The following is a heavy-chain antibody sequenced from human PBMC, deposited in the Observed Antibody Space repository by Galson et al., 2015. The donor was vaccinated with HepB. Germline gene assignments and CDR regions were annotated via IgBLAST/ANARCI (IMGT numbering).Heavy chain of an antibody. Sequence: SCKASGYTFTSYDINWVRQATGQGLEWMGWMNPNSGNTGYAQKFQGRVTMTRNTSISTAYMELSSLRSEDTAVYYCARVSVVAACYYYYMDVWGKGTTVTVSS. CDR2: MNPNSGNT. J-gene: IGHJ6*03. V-gene: IGHV1-8*01. D-gene: IGHD2-15*01. CDR3: ARVSVVAACYYYYMDV. CDR1: GYTFTSYD.